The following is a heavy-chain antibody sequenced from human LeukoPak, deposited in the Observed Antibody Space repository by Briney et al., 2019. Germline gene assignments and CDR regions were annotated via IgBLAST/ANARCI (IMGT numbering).Heavy chain of an antibody. V-gene: IGHV3-53*01. CDR3: ARDVAVAGTSWYFDL. CDR2: IYSGGST. CDR1: GFTVSSNY. Sequence: GGSLRLSCAASGFTVSSNYMSWVRQAPGKGLEWVSVIYSGGSTYYADSVKGRFTISRDNSKNTLYLQMNSLRAEDTAVYYCARDVAVAGTSWYFDLWGRGTLVTVSS. J-gene: IGHJ2*01. D-gene: IGHD6-19*01.